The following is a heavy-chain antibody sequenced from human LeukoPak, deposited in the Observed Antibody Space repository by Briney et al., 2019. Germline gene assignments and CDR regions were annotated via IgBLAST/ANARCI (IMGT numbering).Heavy chain of an antibody. CDR3: AGDPTTVTKGLEI. CDR2: ISYIGST. J-gene: IGHJ3*02. Sequence: ASETLSLTCTVSGGSFSSHYWSWIRQPPGKGLEWIGYISYIGSTNYNPALKSRVTISVDTSKNQFSLKLSSVTAADAADYFCAGDPTTVTKGLEIWGQGTMVTVSS. V-gene: IGHV4-59*11. D-gene: IGHD4-17*01. CDR1: GGSFSSHY.